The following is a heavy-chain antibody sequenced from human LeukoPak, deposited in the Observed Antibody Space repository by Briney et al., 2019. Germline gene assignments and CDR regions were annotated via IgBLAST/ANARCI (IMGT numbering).Heavy chain of an antibody. CDR1: GGTFSIYT. D-gene: IGHD6-19*01. CDR3: ARRAVGNSYYYSMDV. J-gene: IGHJ6*03. V-gene: IGHV1-8*03. Sequence: ASVKVSCKASGGTFSIYTINWVRQVSGQGLEWMGWMNPNTGNTGYAQNFQGRVTITRNTSISTAFMELSSLRSEDTAVYYCARRAVGNSYYYSMDVWGKGTTVTVSS. CDR2: MNPNTGNT.